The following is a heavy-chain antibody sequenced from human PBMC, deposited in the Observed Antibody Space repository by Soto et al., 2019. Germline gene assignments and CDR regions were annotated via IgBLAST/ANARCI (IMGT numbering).Heavy chain of an antibody. CDR3: ARESSGYSSYFDY. CDR1: GIAFSRYW. CDR2: ISSDGSST. J-gene: IGHJ4*02. D-gene: IGHD5-12*01. Sequence: EVQLVEAGGGLVQPGGSLRLSCAGSGIAFSRYWIHWVRQAPGKGLVWVSRISSDGSSTTYADSVKGRFTISRDNAKNTVYLQMNSLRAEDTVVYYCARESSGYSSYFDYWGQGTLVTVSS. V-gene: IGHV3-74*01.